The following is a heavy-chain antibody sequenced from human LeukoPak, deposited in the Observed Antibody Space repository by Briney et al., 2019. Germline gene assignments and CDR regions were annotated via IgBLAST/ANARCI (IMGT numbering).Heavy chain of an antibody. CDR3: AKGVLYYDMLTVLDP. Sequence: GGSLRLSCAASGFTFSSYAMSWVRQAPGKGLEWVSAISGSGGSTYYADSVKGRFTISRDNSKNTLYLQMNSLRAEDTAVYYCAKGVLYYDMLTVLDPWGQGTLVTVSS. CDR1: GFTFSSYA. J-gene: IGHJ5*02. CDR2: ISGSGGST. D-gene: IGHD3-9*01. V-gene: IGHV3-23*01.